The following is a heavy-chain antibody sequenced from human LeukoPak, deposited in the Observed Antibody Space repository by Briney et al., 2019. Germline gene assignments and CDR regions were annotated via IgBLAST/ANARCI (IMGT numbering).Heavy chain of an antibody. Sequence: ASVRVSCKASGYTFTSYEIMWVRQATGQGLEWMGWMNPNSGDTGYAQKFQGRVTMNRDTSKSTAYMDLSNLRSEDTAVYYCARAPRQLSYYYGLDVWGQGITVTVSS. D-gene: IGHD5-18*01. J-gene: IGHJ6*02. CDR1: GYTFTSYE. V-gene: IGHV1-8*01. CDR3: ARAPRQLSYYYGLDV. CDR2: MNPNSGDT.